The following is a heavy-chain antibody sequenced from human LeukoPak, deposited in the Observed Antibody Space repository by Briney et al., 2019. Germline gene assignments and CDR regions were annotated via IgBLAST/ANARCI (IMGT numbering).Heavy chain of an antibody. V-gene: IGHV1-69*13. D-gene: IGHD3-10*01. CDR2: IIPIFGTA. CDR1: GGTFSSYA. J-gene: IGHJ6*02. CDR3: ARVHLGMVRKNRFPYYYYYGMDV. Sequence: SVKVSCKASGGTFSSYAISWVRQAPGQGLEWMGGIIPIFGTANYAQEFQGRVTITADESTSTAYMELSSLRSEDTAVYYCARVHLGMVRKNRFPYYYYYGMDVWGQGTTVTVSS.